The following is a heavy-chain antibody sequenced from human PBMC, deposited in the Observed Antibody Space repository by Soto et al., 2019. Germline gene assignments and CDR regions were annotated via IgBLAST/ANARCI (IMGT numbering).Heavy chain of an antibody. V-gene: IGHV3-23*01. CDR1: GFTFNSYV. D-gene: IGHD3-22*01. CDR2: ISRSGRGSA. J-gene: IGHJ4*02. Sequence: TGGSLRLSCAASGFTFNSYVMSWVRQAPGEGLEWVSSISRSGRGSAYYADSVKGRFTISRDNSENTLFLQMNNLRDEDTVLYYCARGRYLDSSDYWVANLPFDHWGLGTLVTVSS. CDR3: ARGRYLDSSDYWVANLPFDH.